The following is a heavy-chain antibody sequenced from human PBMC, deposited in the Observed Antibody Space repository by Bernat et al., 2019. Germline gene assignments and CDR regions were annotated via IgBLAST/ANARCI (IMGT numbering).Heavy chain of an antibody. CDR2: ISGSGGST. D-gene: IGHD2-2*01. Sequence: EVQLVESGGGLVQPGGSLRLSRAASGFTFSSYAMSWVRQAPGKGLEWVSAISGSGGSTYYADSVKGRFTISRDNSKNTLYLQMNSLRAEDTAVYYCAKGRGYCSSTSCTGGYWGQGTLVTVSS. CDR1: GFTFSSYA. CDR3: AKGRGYCSSTSCTGGY. J-gene: IGHJ4*02. V-gene: IGHV3-23*04.